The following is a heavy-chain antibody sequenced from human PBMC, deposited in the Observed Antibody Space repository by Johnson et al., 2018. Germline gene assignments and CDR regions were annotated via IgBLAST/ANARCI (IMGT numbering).Heavy chain of an antibody. CDR1: GFTFSNYA. J-gene: IGHJ3*02. Sequence: VQLVESGGGLVQPGGSLRLSCAASGFTFSNYAMIWVRQAPGEGLDWVSAIGGSGSSTFYADSVKGRFTISRDNSKNTLYLQMNSLGADDTAVYYCAKRRSTTTLRWEACDIWGEGTMVTVSS. D-gene: IGHD2-2*01. CDR3: AKRRSTTTLRWEACDI. CDR2: IGGSGSST. V-gene: IGHV3-23*04.